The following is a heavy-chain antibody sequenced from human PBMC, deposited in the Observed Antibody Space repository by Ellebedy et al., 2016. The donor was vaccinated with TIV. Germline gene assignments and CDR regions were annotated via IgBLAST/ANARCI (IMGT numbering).Heavy chain of an antibody. CDR3: ARRYTSGWAPFHY. Sequence: ASVKVSCKVFGYTLTELSMHWVRQAPGKGLEWMGGFDPEDGETIYAQKFQGRVTMTEDTSTDTAYMELSSLRAEDTAIYYCARRYTSGWAPFHYWGQGTLVTVSS. J-gene: IGHJ4*02. D-gene: IGHD6-19*01. CDR1: GYTLTELS. V-gene: IGHV1-24*01. CDR2: FDPEDGET.